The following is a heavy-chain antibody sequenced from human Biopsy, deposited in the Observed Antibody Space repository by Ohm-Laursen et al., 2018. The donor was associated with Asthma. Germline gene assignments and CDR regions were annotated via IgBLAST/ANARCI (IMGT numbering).Heavy chain of an antibody. V-gene: IGHV4-30-4*01. CDR3: ARVVSYGDIYFGIDV. Sequence: SQTLSLTCTVSGAYIGTPDYHWSWIRQSPGKGLEWIGFVFYSGTTHYSRSLERRVSISIDTATNEFSMKLWSVTPADTAVYFCARVVSYGDIYFGIDVWGPGNTAVVS. CDR2: VFYSGTT. CDR1: GAYIGTPDYH. J-gene: IGHJ6*02. D-gene: IGHD4-17*01.